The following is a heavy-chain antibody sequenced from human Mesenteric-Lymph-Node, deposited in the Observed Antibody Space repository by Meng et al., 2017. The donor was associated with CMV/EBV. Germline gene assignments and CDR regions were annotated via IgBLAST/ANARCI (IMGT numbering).Heavy chain of an antibody. V-gene: IGHV3-30-3*01. CDR3: VKDRTPDGLFEFDF. CDR2: ISYNEDNK. J-gene: IGHJ4*02. Sequence: GESLKISCAASGFTFSSYAMHWVRQAPGKGLEWVAVISYNEDNKYYTDSVKGRFTISRDNSRNILYLQMNSLRADDTAIYYCVKDRTPDGLFEFDFWGQGTPVTVSS. CDR1: GFTFSSYA. D-gene: IGHD1-14*01.